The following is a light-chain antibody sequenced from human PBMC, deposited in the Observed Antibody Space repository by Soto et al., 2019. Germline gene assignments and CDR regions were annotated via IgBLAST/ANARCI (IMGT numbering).Light chain of an antibody. J-gene: IGLJ1*01. CDR2: EVS. Sequence: SVLTQPASVSGSPGQSITISCTGTSSDVGAYNYVSWYQQHPGKAPKLMIYEVSNRPSGVSNRFSGSKSGNTASLTISGLQAEDEADYYCSSYTTTNTYVFGTGTKVTVL. CDR3: SSYTTTNTYV. V-gene: IGLV2-14*01. CDR1: SSDVGAYNY.